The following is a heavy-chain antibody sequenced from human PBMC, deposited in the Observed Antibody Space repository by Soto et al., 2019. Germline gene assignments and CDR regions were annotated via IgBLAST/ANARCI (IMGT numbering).Heavy chain of an antibody. CDR1: GFTFSSYA. CDR3: AKDRGSYPPSDYYYYYYGMDV. Sequence: GGSLRLSCAASGFTFSSYAMSWVRQAPGKGLEWVSAISGSGGSTYYADTVKGRFTISRDNSKNTLYLQMNSLRAEDTAVYYFAKDRGSYPPSDYYYYYYGMDVWGQGTTVTVSS. CDR2: ISGSGGST. D-gene: IGHD1-26*01. V-gene: IGHV3-23*01. J-gene: IGHJ6*02.